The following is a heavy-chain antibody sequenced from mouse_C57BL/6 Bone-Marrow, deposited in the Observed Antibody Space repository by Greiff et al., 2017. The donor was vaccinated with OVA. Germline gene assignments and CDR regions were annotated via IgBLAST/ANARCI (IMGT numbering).Heavy chain of an antibody. V-gene: IGHV5-4*01. CDR2: ISDGGSYT. CDR1: GFTFSSYA. CDR3: ARDRYYYGVPYAMDY. Sequence: EVQVVESGGGLVKPGGSLKLSCAASGFTFSSYAMSWVRQTPEQRLEWVATISDGGSYTYYPANVKGRFTISRDNAKNNQYLQMSHLKSEDTAMYYCARDRYYYGVPYAMDYWGQGTSVTVSS. D-gene: IGHD1-1*01. J-gene: IGHJ4*01.